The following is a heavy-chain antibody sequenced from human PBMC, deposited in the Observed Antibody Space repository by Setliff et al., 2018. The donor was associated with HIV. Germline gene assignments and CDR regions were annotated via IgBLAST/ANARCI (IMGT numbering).Heavy chain of an antibody. CDR3: ARDMAVAVDV. J-gene: IGHJ6*04. D-gene: IGHD6-19*01. CDR1: GYSISSGYY. V-gene: IGHV4-4*07. Sequence: ASETLSLTCAVSGYSISSGYYWNWIRQPAGKGLEWIGRIYSSGSTNHNPSLKSRVTMSVDTSKNQFSLRLTSVTAADTAMYYCARDMAVAVDVWGKGTTVTVSS. CDR2: IYSSGST.